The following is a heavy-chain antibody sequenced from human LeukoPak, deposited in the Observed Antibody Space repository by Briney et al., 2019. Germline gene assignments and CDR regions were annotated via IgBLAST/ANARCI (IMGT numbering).Heavy chain of an antibody. J-gene: IGHJ4*02. CDR2: ISCDGSNK. Sequence: GRSLRLSCAASGFTFSSYAMHWVRQAPGKGLEWVAVISCDGSNKYYADSVKGRFTISRDNSKNTLYLQMNSLRAEDTAVYYCAREVVVSGLLTGSFDYWGQGTLVTVSS. CDR3: AREVVVSGLLTGSFDY. V-gene: IGHV3-30-3*01. D-gene: IGHD2-21*01. CDR1: GFTFSSYA.